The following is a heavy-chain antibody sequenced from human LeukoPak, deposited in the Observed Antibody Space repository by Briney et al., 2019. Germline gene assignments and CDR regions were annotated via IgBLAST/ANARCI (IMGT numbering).Heavy chain of an antibody. V-gene: IGHV3-23*01. Sequence: PGGSLRLSCAASGFTFSSNAMSWGRQAPGKGREWGSAVSVRAESTYYADSVKGRFTISRDNSRNMVYLPMNSLRAEDTAIYSCAKASPYYDVLTGYYYYFDYWGQGTLVTVSS. CDR2: VSVRAEST. J-gene: IGHJ4*02. CDR1: GFTFSSNA. CDR3: AKASPYYDVLTGYYYYFDY. D-gene: IGHD3-9*01.